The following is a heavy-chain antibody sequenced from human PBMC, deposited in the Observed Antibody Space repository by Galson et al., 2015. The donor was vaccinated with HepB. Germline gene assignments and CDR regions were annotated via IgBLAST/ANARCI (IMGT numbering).Heavy chain of an antibody. J-gene: IGHJ3*02. CDR2: IYYSGST. CDR3: ARVWFGGRGAFDI. D-gene: IGHD3-10*01. V-gene: IGHV4-31*03. Sequence: LSLTYTVSGGSISSGGYYWSWIRQHPGKGLEWIGYIYYSGSTYYNPSLKSRVTISVDTSENQFPLKLSSVTAADTAVYYCARVWFGGRGAFDIWGQGTMVTVSS. CDR1: GGSISSGGYY.